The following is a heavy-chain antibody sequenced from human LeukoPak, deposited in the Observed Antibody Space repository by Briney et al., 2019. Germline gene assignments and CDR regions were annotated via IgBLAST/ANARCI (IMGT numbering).Heavy chain of an antibody. D-gene: IGHD3-10*01. V-gene: IGHV4-4*07. CDR2: IYTSGST. Sequence: SETLSLTCTVSGGSISSYYWSWIRQPAGKGLGWIGRIYTSGSTNYNPSLKSRVTMSVDTSKNQFSLKLSSVTAADTAVYYCARDLVQGVIRYNWFDPWGQGTLVAVSS. J-gene: IGHJ5*02. CDR3: ARDLVQGVIRYNWFDP. CDR1: GGSISSYY.